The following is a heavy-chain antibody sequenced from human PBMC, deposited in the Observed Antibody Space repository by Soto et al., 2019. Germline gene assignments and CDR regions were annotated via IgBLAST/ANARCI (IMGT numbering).Heavy chain of an antibody. CDR3: AREYSSSCVHVTRFDP. Sequence: QVQLVQSGAEVKKPGASVKVSCKASGYTFTSYGISWVRQAPGQGLEWMGWISAYNGNTHYAQTLQGRVTMTTDTSTSTAYMELRSLTSAATAVYSCAREYSSSCVHVTRFDPWGQGTLVTVSS. V-gene: IGHV1-18*01. D-gene: IGHD6-13*01. J-gene: IGHJ5*02. CDR1: GYTFTSYG. CDR2: ISAYNGNT.